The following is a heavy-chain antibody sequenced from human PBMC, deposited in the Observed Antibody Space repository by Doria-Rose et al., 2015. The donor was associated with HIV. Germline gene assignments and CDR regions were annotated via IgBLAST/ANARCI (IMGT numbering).Heavy chain of an antibody. CDR3: ARVLSGTYDY. CDR1: GDSISHYY. V-gene: IGHV4-59*01. D-gene: IGHD1-26*01. J-gene: IGHJ4*02. CDR2: IFYTGST. Sequence: QVQLQESGPGLVKPSETLSLTCSVSGDSISHYYWSWIRQPPGKGLEYIGDIFYTGSTNYSPSLKGRVSISIDTSKNKFSLRLSSVTAADTAVYYCARVLSGTYDYWGQGTLVTVSS.